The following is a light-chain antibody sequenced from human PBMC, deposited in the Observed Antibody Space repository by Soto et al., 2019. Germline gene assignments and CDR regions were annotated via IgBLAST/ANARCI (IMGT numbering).Light chain of an antibody. CDR2: EVR. V-gene: IGLV2-8*01. Sequence: QSALTQPPSASGSPGQSVTISCTGTSSDVGAYNYVSWYQQHPGRAPKLMIYEVRKRPSGVPDRLSGSKSGTSASLAISGLRSEDEAEYYCAAWDDSLSGVVIGGGTKLTVL. J-gene: IGLJ2*01. CDR1: SSDVGAYNY. CDR3: AAWDDSLSGVV.